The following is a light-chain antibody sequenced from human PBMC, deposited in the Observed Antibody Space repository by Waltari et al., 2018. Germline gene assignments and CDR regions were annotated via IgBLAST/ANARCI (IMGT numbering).Light chain of an antibody. Sequence: QSVLTQPPSVSGTPGQRVTISCSGSTSNIGAGHDVPWYQHLPGTAPKLLIYGNNNRPAGVPGRFAGSKAGTSASLAITGLQADDEADYFCQSFDNMLSGGVVFGGGTKLAVL. CDR3: QSFDNMLSGGVV. CDR1: TSNIGAGHD. J-gene: IGLJ2*01. CDR2: GNN. V-gene: IGLV1-40*01.